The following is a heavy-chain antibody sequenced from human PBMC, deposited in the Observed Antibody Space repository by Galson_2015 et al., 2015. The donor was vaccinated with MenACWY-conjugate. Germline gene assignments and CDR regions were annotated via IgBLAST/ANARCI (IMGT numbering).Heavy chain of an antibody. D-gene: IGHD2-2*01. J-gene: IGHJ4*02. V-gene: IGHV3-49*03. Sequence: SLRLSCAPSGFAFGDYLMGWFRQAPGKGLEWVGYIQSKNYGANTQYAASVKDRFTISRDDSRSIAYLQMNSLKTEDTALYYCTRADHRYCSSTNCPFDHWGQGTLVTVSS. CDR2: IQSKNYGANT. CDR1: GFAFGDYL. CDR3: TRADHRYCSSTNCPFDH.